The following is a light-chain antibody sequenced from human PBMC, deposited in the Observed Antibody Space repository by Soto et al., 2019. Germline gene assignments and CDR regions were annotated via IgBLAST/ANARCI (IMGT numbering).Light chain of an antibody. CDR2: HAS. Sequence: EIVMTQSPANLSVSPGESVSLSCRASQTISDHLAWYQQKPGLPPSLLIYHASTRASGVPARFSGSGSGTDFSLTLRRLQSEDFAVYYCQRYDNWPIIFGGGTKVDIK. CDR1: QTISDH. V-gene: IGKV3-15*01. J-gene: IGKJ4*01. CDR3: QRYDNWPII.